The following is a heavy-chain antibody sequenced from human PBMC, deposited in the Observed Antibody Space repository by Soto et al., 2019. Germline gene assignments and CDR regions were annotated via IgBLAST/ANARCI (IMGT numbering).Heavy chain of an antibody. CDR1: GGSISSSSYY. V-gene: IGHV4-39*01. Sequence: QLQLQESGPGLVKPSETLSLTCTVSGGSISSSSYYWGWIRQPPGKGLEWIGSIYYSGSTYYNPSLKSRVTISVDTSKNQFSLKLSSVTAADTAVYYCARLFSLRAKGAAKYYFDYWGQGTLVTVSS. CDR2: IYYSGST. J-gene: IGHJ4*02. D-gene: IGHD6-13*01. CDR3: ARLFSLRAKGAAKYYFDY.